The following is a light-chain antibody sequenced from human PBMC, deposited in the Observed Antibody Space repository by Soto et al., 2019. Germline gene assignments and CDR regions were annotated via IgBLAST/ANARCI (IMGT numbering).Light chain of an antibody. CDR1: QSLLFSTNNKNY. CDR2: WAS. V-gene: IGKV4-1*01. J-gene: IGKJ4*01. CDR3: QQYYSTPLT. Sequence: IVMTQSPDSLAVSLGERTTIHCKSSQSLLFSTNNKNYFAWYQQKPGQPPKLLIYWASTRESGVPDRFNGSGSRTDFTLTISSLQAEDVAVYYCQQYYSTPLTFGGGTKVEI.